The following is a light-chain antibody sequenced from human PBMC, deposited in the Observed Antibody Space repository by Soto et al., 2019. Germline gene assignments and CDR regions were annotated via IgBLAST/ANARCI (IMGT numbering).Light chain of an antibody. J-gene: IGLJ2*01. CDR2: DVN. Sequence: QSALTQPPSASGSPGQSVSISCTGTSSDVGGYIFVSWYQQHPGKAPKLMIYDVNKRPSGVPDRFSGSKSDNTASLTVSGLQAEDEADYYCSSYVNYNTFVIFGGGTKLTVL. CDR3: SSYVNYNTFVI. CDR1: SSDVGGYIF. V-gene: IGLV2-8*01.